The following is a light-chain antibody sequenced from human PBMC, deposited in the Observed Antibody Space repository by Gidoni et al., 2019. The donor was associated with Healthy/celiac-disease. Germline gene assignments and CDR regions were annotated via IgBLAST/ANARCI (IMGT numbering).Light chain of an antibody. CDR2: DDS. Sequence: SYVLTQPPSVSVAPGKTSRITCGGNNIGSKSVHWYQQKSGQAPVLVVYDDSDRPSGIPERFSGSNSGNTATLTISRVEAGDEADYFCQVWDSSSNHWVFGGGTKLTVL. V-gene: IGLV3-21*03. CDR1: NIGSKS. J-gene: IGLJ3*02. CDR3: QVWDSSSNHWV.